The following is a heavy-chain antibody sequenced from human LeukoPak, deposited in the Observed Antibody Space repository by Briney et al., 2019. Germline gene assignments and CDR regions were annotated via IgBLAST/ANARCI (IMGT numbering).Heavy chain of an antibody. Sequence: SETLSLTCTVSGGSISSYYWSWIRQPPGKGLEWIGYIYYSGSTNYNPSLKSRVTISVDTSKNQFSLKLSSVTAADTAVYYCARDRVMVRALPQYYYYMDVWGKGTTVTVSS. J-gene: IGHJ6*03. CDR1: GGSISSYY. V-gene: IGHV4-59*12. CDR3: ARDRVMVRALPQYYYYMDV. CDR2: IYYSGST. D-gene: IGHD3-10*01.